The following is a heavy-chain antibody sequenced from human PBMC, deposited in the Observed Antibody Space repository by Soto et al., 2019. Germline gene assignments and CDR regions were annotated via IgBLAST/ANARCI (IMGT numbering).Heavy chain of an antibody. CDR3: AKAHIVATITPVDY. CDR2: ISYDGSNK. J-gene: IGHJ4*02. D-gene: IGHD5-12*01. CDR1: GFTFSSYG. Sequence: QVQLVESGGGVVQPGRSLRLSCAASGFTFSSYGMHWVRQAPGKGLEGVAVISYDGSNKYYADSVKGRITISRDNSKNTLYRQMSSLRAEDTALYYCAKAHIVATITPVDYWGQGTLVSVSS. V-gene: IGHV3-30*18.